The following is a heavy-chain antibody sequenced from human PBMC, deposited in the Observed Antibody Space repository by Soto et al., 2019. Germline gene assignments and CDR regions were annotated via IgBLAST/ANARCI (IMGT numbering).Heavy chain of an antibody. V-gene: IGHV3-23*01. Sequence: PGGSLRLSCAASGFTFSGYAMSWVRQAPGKGLEWVSAISGSGGSTYYADSVKGRFTISRDNSKNTLYLQMNSLRAEDTVLYYCAKNPSCYTSDCFDPWGHGTLVTVSS. D-gene: IGHD3-10*01. CDR2: ISGSGGST. CDR3: AKNPSCYTSDCFDP. J-gene: IGHJ5*02. CDR1: GFTFSGYA.